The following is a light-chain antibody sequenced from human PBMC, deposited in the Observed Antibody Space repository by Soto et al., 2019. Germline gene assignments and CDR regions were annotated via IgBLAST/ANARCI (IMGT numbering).Light chain of an antibody. CDR3: QQYNNWPLT. CDR2: GAS. Sequence: EILMTQSPATLCVSPGERPTLSCRASQSVSSNLAWYQQRPGQAPRILIYGASTRDTGIPARFSGSGSGTEFTLTISSLQSEDFEVYYCQQYNNWPLTFGQGTRLEI. CDR1: QSVSSN. J-gene: IGKJ5*01. V-gene: IGKV3-15*01.